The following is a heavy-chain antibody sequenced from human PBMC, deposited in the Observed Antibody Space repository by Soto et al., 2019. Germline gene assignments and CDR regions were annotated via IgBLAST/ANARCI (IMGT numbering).Heavy chain of an antibody. CDR2: IYYSGST. Sequence: SETLSLTCTVSGIPIISSSYYWVLIRQPPGKGLEWIGSIYYSGSTYYNPSLKSRVTISVDTSKNQFSLKLSSVTAADTAVYYCARHWDTRCRGVIITYGWFYPCGQATLVTVSS. CDR3: ARHWDTRCRGVIITYGWFYP. D-gene: IGHD3-10*01. J-gene: IGHJ5*02. CDR1: GIPIISSSYY. V-gene: IGHV4-39*01.